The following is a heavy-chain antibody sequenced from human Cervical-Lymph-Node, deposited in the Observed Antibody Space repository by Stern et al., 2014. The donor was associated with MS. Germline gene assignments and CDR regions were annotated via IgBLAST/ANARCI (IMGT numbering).Heavy chain of an antibody. CDR2: IYTTGST. CDR3: ARDSLEAYYFDS. Sequence: VPLVESGPGLVKPSQTLSLTCAVSGGSISSGSYYLSLLRQPAGQGLEWIGRIYTTGSTAYNPPLKSRVTLSAAPSQNPLSLELSSLTAADTAVYYCARDSLEAYYFDSWGQGTLVTVSS. V-gene: IGHV4-61*02. J-gene: IGHJ4*02. D-gene: IGHD5-24*01. CDR1: GGSISSGSYY.